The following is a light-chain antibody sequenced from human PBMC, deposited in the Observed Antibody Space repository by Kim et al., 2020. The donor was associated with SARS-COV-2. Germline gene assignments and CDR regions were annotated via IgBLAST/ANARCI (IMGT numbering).Light chain of an antibody. V-gene: IGLV3-19*01. CDR3: NSRDSNDYVV. CDR1: SLRSYY. J-gene: IGLJ2*01. Sequence: VALVQTVRITCQGDSLRSYYATWYQQKPGQAPKVVIYGKDNRPSGVPDRFSGSSSGNTAYLTITGTQAGDEADYYCNSRDSNDYVVFGGGTKVTVL. CDR2: GKD.